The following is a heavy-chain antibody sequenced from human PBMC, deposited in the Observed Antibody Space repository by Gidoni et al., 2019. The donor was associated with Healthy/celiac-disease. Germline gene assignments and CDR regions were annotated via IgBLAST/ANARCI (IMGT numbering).Heavy chain of an antibody. CDR2: ISSSSSYI. D-gene: IGHD2-8*02. J-gene: IGHJ4*02. CDR1: GFTFSSYR. CDR3: ARGGLFYCTGGVCYPLDY. Sequence: EVQLVASGGGLVQPGGSLRLSCAASGFTFSSYRMNWVRQAPGKGLEWVSSISSSSSYIYYADSVKGRFTISRDNAKNSLYLQMNSLRAEDTAVYYCARGGLFYCTGGVCYPLDYWGQGTLVTVSS. V-gene: IGHV3-21*01.